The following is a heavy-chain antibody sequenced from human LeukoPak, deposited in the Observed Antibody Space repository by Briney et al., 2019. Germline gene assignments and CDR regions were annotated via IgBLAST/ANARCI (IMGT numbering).Heavy chain of an antibody. Sequence: ASVKISCKASGYTFTNYGITWVRQAPGQGLEWTGWISAYNGNTKYAQNLQDRVTMTTDTSTNTAFMELRSLRSDDTDVYYCASEDRGVVWFGEPKNDIWAQGTRLSVSS. CDR2: ISAYNGNT. J-gene: IGHJ3*02. CDR3: ASEDRGVVWFGEPKNDI. V-gene: IGHV1-18*04. CDR1: GYTFTNYG. D-gene: IGHD3-10*01.